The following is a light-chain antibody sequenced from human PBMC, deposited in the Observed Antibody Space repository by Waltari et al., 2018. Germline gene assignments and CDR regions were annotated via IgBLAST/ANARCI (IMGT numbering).Light chain of an antibody. Sequence: EIVLTQSPDTLSLSPGERATLSCRASQSISTYLAWYQQRPGQAPRLLIYDASNRATGIPARFSGSGSGTDFTLTISSLEPEDFAVYYWQQRSNWWTFGQGTKVEIK. CDR1: QSISTY. CDR2: DAS. J-gene: IGKJ1*01. CDR3: QQRSNWWT. V-gene: IGKV3-11*01.